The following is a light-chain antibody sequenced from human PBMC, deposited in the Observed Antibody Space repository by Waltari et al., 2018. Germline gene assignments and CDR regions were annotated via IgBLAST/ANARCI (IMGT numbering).Light chain of an antibody. V-gene: IGKV3-20*01. CDR2: AAS. CDR1: PNVSTTY. J-gene: IGKJ4*01. CDR3: QQYDISPLT. Sequence: EIVLTQSPGTLSLSPGERATLSCRASPNVSTTYLAWYQQKPGQAPTLLIYAASSRATGIPDRFSGSGSGTDFSLTISSLEPEDFAVYYCQQYDISPLTFGGGTKVEIK.